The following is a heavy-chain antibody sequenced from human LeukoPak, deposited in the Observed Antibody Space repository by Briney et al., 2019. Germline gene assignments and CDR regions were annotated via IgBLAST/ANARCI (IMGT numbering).Heavy chain of an antibody. D-gene: IGHD3-10*01. V-gene: IGHV4-59*01. CDR3: ARSYGSGNYFDY. CDR2: IYYSGSA. Sequence: SETLSLTCTVSGGSMSTYYWSWIRQPPGKGLEWIGYIYYSGSAKYNPSLKSRVTISVDTSKNQFSLKLSSVTAADTAAYYCARSYGSGNYFDYWGQGTLVTVSS. CDR1: GGSMSTYY. J-gene: IGHJ4*02.